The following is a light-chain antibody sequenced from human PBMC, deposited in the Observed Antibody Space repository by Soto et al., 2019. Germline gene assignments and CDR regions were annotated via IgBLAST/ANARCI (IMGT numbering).Light chain of an antibody. CDR2: DAS. CDR1: QSISSW. CDR3: QQYHHHRT. V-gene: IGKV1-5*01. Sequence: DIQMTQSPSTLSASVGDRVTITCRASQSISSWLAWYQQKPGKAPKLLIYDASDLGSGVPSRFSGSGSGTEFNLTISSLQPDDFATYYCQQYHHHRTFGQGTKVEIK. J-gene: IGKJ1*01.